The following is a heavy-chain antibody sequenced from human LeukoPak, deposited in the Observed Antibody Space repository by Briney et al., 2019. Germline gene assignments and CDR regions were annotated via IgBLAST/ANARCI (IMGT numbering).Heavy chain of an antibody. D-gene: IGHD3-22*01. Sequence: PSQTLSLTCTVSGGSISSGSYYWSWIRQPAGKGLEWIGRIYTSGGTNYNPSLKSRVTISVDTSKNQFSLKLSSVTAADTAVYYCARGDYYDSSGYPPYYYYGMDVWGQGTTVTVSS. CDR1: GGSISSGSYY. CDR2: IYTSGGT. J-gene: IGHJ6*02. V-gene: IGHV4-61*02. CDR3: ARGDYYDSSGYPPYYYYGMDV.